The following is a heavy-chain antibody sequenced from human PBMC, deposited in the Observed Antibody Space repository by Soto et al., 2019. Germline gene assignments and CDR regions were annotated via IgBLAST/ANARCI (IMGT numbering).Heavy chain of an antibody. Sequence: DVQLLESGGGLVQPGESLRVSCAASGFTFSTYAMTWVRQAPGQGLEWVSAISGSSRNTYFADSVKGRFTISRDNSKNTLYLQMNSLRAEDTAVYYCASASSISWGVFDYWGQGTLIPVSS. D-gene: IGHD6-13*01. CDR3: ASASSISWGVFDY. V-gene: IGHV3-23*01. CDR2: ISGSSRNT. J-gene: IGHJ4*02. CDR1: GFTFSTYA.